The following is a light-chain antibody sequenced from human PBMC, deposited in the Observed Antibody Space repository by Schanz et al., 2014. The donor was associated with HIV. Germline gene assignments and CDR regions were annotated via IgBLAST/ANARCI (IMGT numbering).Light chain of an antibody. CDR1: SSNIGSHT. V-gene: IGLV1-44*01. J-gene: IGLJ3*02. CDR2: SND. CDR3: AAWDDSLNGVV. Sequence: QSVLTQPPSASGTPGQRVTISCSGSSSNIGSHTVNWHQQLPGTAPKLLMYSNDQRPSGVPDRFSGSKSGTSASLAISGLQSADEAEYYCAAWDDSLNGVVFGGGTKLTVL.